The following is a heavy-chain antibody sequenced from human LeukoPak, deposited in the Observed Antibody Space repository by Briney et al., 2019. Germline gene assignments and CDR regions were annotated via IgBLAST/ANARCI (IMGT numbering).Heavy chain of an antibody. Sequence: SETLSLTCAVSGGSISSGGYSWSWIRQPPGKGLEWIGYIYHNGSTYYNPSLKSRVTISVDRSKNQFSLKLSSVTAADTAVYYCARGITFGGVIVKDNWFDPWGQGTLVTVSS. CDR3: ARGITFGGVIVKDNWFDP. CDR2: IYHNGST. CDR1: GGSISSGGYS. J-gene: IGHJ5*02. V-gene: IGHV4-30-2*01. D-gene: IGHD3-16*02.